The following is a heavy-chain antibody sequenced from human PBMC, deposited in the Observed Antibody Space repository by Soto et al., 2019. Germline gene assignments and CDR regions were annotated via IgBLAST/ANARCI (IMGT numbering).Heavy chain of an antibody. J-gene: IGHJ6*02. CDR1: GDTFSSYT. CDR2: IIPVLGVT. D-gene: IGHD2-21*02. Sequence: QVQLVQSGPEVKKPGSSVRISCRSGGDTFSSYTVSWVRQTPGQGLEWMGRIIPVLGVTNYSRKFKGRMTITSVTAQTTAQMDLSSHKAEDPARYYCGRRRYCGVDCYTRYYDGMDLCGQGNSLIVSS. V-gene: IGHV1-69*02. CDR3: GRRRYCGVDCYTRYYDGMDL.